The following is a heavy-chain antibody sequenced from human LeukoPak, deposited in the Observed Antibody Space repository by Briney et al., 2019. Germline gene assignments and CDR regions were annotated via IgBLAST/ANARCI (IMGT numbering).Heavy chain of an antibody. V-gene: IGHV3-9*01. Sequence: GRSLRLSCEASGFTFDDYAMHWVRHVPGRGPEWVSGISWSSGSIGYADSVKGRFTIPRDNAKNSLYLQMNSLRVKDTALYYCAKDKDFWSGPDSADFDIWGQGAMVTVSS. CDR3: AKDKDFWSGPDSADFDI. CDR1: GFTFDDYA. J-gene: IGHJ3*02. D-gene: IGHD3-3*01. CDR2: ISWSSGSI.